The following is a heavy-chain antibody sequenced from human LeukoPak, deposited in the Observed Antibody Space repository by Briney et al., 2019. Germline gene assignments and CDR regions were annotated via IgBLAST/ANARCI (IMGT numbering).Heavy chain of an antibody. J-gene: IGHJ3*02. CDR3: ARVSGGYDIDASAFDI. CDR1: GGSISSHY. D-gene: IGHD5-12*01. Sequence: PSETLSLTCTVSGGSISSHYWSWIRQPPGKGLEWIGYIYYSGSTNYNPSLKSRVTISVDTSKNQFSLKLSSVTAADTAVYYCARVSGGYDIDASAFDIWGQGTMVTVSS. CDR2: IYYSGST. V-gene: IGHV4-59*11.